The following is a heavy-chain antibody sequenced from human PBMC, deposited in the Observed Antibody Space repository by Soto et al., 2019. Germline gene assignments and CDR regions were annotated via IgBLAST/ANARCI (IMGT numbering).Heavy chain of an antibody. V-gene: IGHV3-30*18. CDR2: ISYDENYK. CDR3: AKDKVGTTSPTPYNWFDP. CDR1: GFPFRNYC. Sequence: SLRLSCSASGFPFRNYCMHCVRHAPGKGLEWVSAISYDENYKYYADSVKGRFTISRDNSKNTVSLQMNSVRAEDTALYYCAKDKVGTTSPTPYNWFDPWGQGTLVTVSS. D-gene: IGHD1-26*01. J-gene: IGHJ5*02.